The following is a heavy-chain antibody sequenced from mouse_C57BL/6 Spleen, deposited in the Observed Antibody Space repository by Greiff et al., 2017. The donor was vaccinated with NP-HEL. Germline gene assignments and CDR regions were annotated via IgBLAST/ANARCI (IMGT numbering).Heavy chain of an antibody. CDR1: GFTFNTYA. CDR2: IRSKSSNYAT. J-gene: IGHJ4*01. CDR3: VRRRSYYGSSLLGYAKDY. V-gene: IGHV10-3*01. D-gene: IGHD1-1*01. Sequence: EVQLVESGGGLVQPKGSLKLSCAASGFTFNTYAMHWVRQAPGKGLEWVARIRSKSSNYATYYADSVKDRFTISRDDSQSMLYLQMNNLKTEDTAMYYCVRRRSYYGSSLLGYAKDYWGQGTSVTVSS.